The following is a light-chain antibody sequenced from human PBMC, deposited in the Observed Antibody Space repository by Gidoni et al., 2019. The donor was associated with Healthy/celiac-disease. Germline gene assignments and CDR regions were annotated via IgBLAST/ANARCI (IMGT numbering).Light chain of an antibody. CDR1: QSISSY. CDR2: AAS. Sequence: DIQLPQSPSSLSASVGDRVTITCRASQSISSYLNWYQQKPGKAPKLLIYAASSLQSGVPSRFSGSGSGTDFTLTISSLQPEDFATYYWQQSYSTPFAFXPXTKVDIK. J-gene: IGKJ3*01. CDR3: QQSYSTPFA. V-gene: IGKV1-39*01.